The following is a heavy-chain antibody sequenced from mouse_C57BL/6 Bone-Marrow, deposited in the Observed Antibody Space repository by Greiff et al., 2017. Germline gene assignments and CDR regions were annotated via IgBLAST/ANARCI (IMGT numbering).Heavy chain of an antibody. CDR2: IDPSDSYT. J-gene: IGHJ1*03. Sequence: QVQLQQSGAELVKPGASVKLSCKASGYTFTSYWMQWVKQRPGQGLEWIGEIDPSDSYTNYNQKFKGKATLTVDTSSSTAYMQLSSLTSEDSAVYYCARGDMGYWYFDVWGTGTTVTVSS. CDR3: ARGDMGYWYFDV. CDR1: GYTFTSYW. D-gene: IGHD1-1*02. V-gene: IGHV1-50*01.